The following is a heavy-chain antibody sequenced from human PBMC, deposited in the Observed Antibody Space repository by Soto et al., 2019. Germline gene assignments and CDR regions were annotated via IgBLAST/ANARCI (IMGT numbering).Heavy chain of an antibody. J-gene: IGHJ4*02. Sequence: PSETLSLTCAVSGGSISSGGYSWSWIRQPPGKGLEWIGYIYHSGSTYYNPSLKSRVTISVDRSKNQFSLKLSSVTAADTAVYYCARVSYDSSGYYYYLDYWGQXTLVTVSS. D-gene: IGHD3-22*01. CDR1: GGSISSGGYS. CDR2: IYHSGST. V-gene: IGHV4-30-2*01. CDR3: ARVSYDSSGYYYYLDY.